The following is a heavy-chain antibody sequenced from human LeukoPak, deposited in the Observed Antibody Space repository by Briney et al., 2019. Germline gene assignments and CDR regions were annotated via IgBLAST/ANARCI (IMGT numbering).Heavy chain of an antibody. D-gene: IGHD1-14*01. CDR1: GFTFSNYA. V-gene: IGHV3-30*07. Sequence: PGGSLRLSCAASGFTFSNYAMHWVRRAPGRGLEWVSLISSGGTYEYYADSVKGRFTISRDNSKNTVYLQMNSLRAEDTAVYYCADYRKPQGLDYWGQGTLVTVSS. CDR2: ISSGGTYE. J-gene: IGHJ4*02. CDR3: ADYRKPQGLDY.